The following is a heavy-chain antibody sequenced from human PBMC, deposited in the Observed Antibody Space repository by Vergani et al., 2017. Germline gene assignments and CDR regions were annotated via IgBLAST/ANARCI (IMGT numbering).Heavy chain of an antibody. D-gene: IGHD2/OR15-2a*01. Sequence: QVQLVESGGGVVQPGRSLRLSCTSSGFTFSTYAMHWVRQAPGKGLEWVAIIYYDGSKKYYADSVKGRFTISRDNSRNTLDLRMSSLRAEDTAIYYGVREXSYCLSTTCRNPSYVYYHHMDVWGEGTTVTGSS. J-gene: IGHJ6*03. CDR3: VREXSYCLSTTCRNPSYVYYHHMDV. CDR2: IYYDGSKK. CDR1: GFTFSTYA. V-gene: IGHV3-33*01.